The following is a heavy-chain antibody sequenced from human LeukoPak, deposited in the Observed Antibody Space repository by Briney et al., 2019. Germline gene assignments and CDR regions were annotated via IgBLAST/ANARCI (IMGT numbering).Heavy chain of an antibody. V-gene: IGHV1-2*02. CDR3: ARDSGRVGA. J-gene: IGHJ5*02. Sequence: ASVKVSCKASGYTFNTYGTTYAISWVRQAPGQGLEWMGWINPNSGGTNYAQKFQGRVTMTRDTSISTAYMELSRLRSDDTAVYYCARDSGRVGAWGQGTLVTVSS. D-gene: IGHD3-10*01. CDR1: GYTFNTYGTTY. CDR2: INPNSGGT.